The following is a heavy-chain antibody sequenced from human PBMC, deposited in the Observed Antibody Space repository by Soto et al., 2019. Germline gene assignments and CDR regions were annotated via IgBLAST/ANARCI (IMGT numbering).Heavy chain of an antibody. CDR1: GYTFTSYA. CDR3: ARGNLIGYNHAFDI. V-gene: IGHV1-3*01. CDR2: VNAGNGNT. D-gene: IGHD1-1*01. J-gene: IGHJ3*02. Sequence: ASVKVSCKASGYTFTSYAMHWVRQAPGQRLEWMGWVNAGNGNTKYSQKFQGRVTITRDTSASTAYMELSSLRSEDTAVYYCARGNLIGYNHAFDIWGQGTMVTVSS.